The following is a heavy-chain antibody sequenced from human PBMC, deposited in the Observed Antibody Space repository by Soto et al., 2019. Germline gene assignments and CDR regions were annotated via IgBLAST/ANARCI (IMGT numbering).Heavy chain of an antibody. D-gene: IGHD3-3*01. CDR2: IKQDGSEK. V-gene: IGHV3-7*01. Sequence: GGSLRLSCAASGFTFSSYWMSWVRQAPGKGLEWVANIKQDGSEKYYVDSVKGRFTISRGNAKNSLYLQMNSLRAEDTAVYYCARDNRGPRFTIFGVVIPFAFFDYWGQGTLVTVSS. CDR3: ARDNRGPRFTIFGVVIPFAFFDY. CDR1: GFTFSSYW. J-gene: IGHJ4*02.